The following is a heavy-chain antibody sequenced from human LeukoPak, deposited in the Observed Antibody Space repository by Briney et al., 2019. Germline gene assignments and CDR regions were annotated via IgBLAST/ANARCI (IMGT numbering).Heavy chain of an antibody. CDR1: GDSVSSNSAA. V-gene: IGHV6-1*01. CDR2: TYYRSKWFN. Sequence: SQTLSLTCALSGDSVSSNSAAWNWIRQSPLRGLEWLGRTYYRSKWFNDYAVSVKSRITINPDTSKNQFSLQLNSVTPEDTAVYYCARAIRSSNWYPVDSWGQGTLVTVSS. CDR3: ARAIRSSNWYPVDS. J-gene: IGHJ4*02. D-gene: IGHD6-13*01.